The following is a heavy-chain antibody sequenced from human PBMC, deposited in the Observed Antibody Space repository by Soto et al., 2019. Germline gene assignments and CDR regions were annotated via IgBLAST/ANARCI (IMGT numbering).Heavy chain of an antibody. CDR3: ARDQEAGSFFPYYYGMDV. V-gene: IGHV3-48*03. D-gene: IGHD6-13*01. CDR1: GFTFSSYE. J-gene: IGHJ6*02. CDR2: ISSSGSTI. Sequence: GGSLRLSCATSGFTFSSYEMKWVRQAPGKGLEWVSYISSSGSTIYYADSVKGRFTISRDNAKNSLYLQMDSLRAEDTAVYYCARDQEAGSFFPYYYGMDVWRQGTTVTVSS.